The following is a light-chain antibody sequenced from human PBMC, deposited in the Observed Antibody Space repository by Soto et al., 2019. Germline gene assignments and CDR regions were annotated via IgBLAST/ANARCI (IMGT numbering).Light chain of an antibody. Sequence: QSVLTQPASVSGTPGQSITISCTGSSTDVGAYNYVSWYQQYPGQAPNLLIYEVSRRPSGFSHRFSGSKSVNTASLTISALQAEDEAHEYCNSYTTMNTYVFGTGTKVTVL. CDR2: EVS. J-gene: IGLJ1*01. CDR1: STDVGAYNY. CDR3: NSYTTMNTYV. V-gene: IGLV2-14*01.